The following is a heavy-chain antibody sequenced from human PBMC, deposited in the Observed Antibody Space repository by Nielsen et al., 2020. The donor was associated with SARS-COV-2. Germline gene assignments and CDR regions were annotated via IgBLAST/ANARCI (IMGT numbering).Heavy chain of an antibody. Sequence: KVSCKGSGYSFTSHWITWVRQMPGKGLEWMGRIDPSDSYVDYSPSFQGHVAISADKSISTAYLQRSSLKASDTAMYYCAKYASEYYYYYYMDVWGTGTTVTVPS. V-gene: IGHV5-10-1*01. D-gene: IGHD2-2*01. CDR2: IDPSDSYV. J-gene: IGHJ6*03. CDR3: AKYASEYYYYYYMDV. CDR1: GYSFTSHW.